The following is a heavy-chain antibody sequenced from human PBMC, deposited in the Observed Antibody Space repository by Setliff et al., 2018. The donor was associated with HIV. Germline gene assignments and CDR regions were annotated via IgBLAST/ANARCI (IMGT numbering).Heavy chain of an antibody. V-gene: IGHV3-21*01. D-gene: IGHD6-6*01. J-gene: IGHJ4*02. Sequence: PGGSLRLSCAASGFTFRNYQMNWVRQAPGKGLEWVSSISSSGTTTYYADSVKGRFTISRDNAKNTLLLQMNSLRAEDTAVYYCARLPQDVRSSIDFWGQGTLVTVSS. CDR1: GFTFRNYQ. CDR3: ARLPQDVRSSIDF. CDR2: ISSSGTTT.